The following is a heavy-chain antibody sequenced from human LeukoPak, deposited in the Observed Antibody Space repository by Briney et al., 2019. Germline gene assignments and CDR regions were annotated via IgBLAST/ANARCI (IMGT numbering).Heavy chain of an antibody. D-gene: IGHD3-16*01. V-gene: IGHV3-7*01. J-gene: IGHJ4*02. Sequence: QTGGSLRLSCEASGFTLSTYWMNWVRQVPGKGLDWVANINPDGNGKRYVDSVKGRFTIARDNVDNSLSLQMNSLRAEDTSVYYCASWGAGGNSWGQGTLVTVSS. CDR2: INPDGNGK. CDR3: ASWGAGGNS. CDR1: GFTLSTYW.